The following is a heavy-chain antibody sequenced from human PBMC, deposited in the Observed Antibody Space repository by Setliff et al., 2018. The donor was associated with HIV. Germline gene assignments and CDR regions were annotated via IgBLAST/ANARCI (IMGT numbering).Heavy chain of an antibody. CDR3: ATVRGYYYDRSGQEYFQH. CDR2: FDPEDVET. J-gene: IGHJ1*01. Sequence: GASVKVSCKVSGYTLSELSMHWVRQAPGKGLEWMGGFDPEDVETIYAEKFQGRVTMTEDTSTDTAYMELSSLRSEDTAVYYCATVRGYYYDRSGQEYFQHWGQGTLVTVST. V-gene: IGHV1-24*01. D-gene: IGHD3-22*01. CDR1: GYTLSELS.